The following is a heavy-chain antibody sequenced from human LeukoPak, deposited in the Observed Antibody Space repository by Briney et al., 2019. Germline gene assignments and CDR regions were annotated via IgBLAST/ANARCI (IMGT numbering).Heavy chain of an antibody. D-gene: IGHD3/OR15-3a*01. Sequence: SEALSLTCTVSGGSISSSSYYWGWIRQPPGKGLEWIGSIYYSGSTYYNPSLKSRVTISVDTSKNQFSLKLSSVTAADTAVYYCARGGLISLANTPLGAFDIWGQGTMVSVSS. V-gene: IGHV4-39*01. CDR1: GGSISSSSYY. CDR3: ARGGLISLANTPLGAFDI. J-gene: IGHJ3*02. CDR2: IYYSGST.